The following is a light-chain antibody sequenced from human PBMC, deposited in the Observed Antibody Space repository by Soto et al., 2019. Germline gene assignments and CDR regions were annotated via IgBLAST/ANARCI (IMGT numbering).Light chain of an antibody. V-gene: IGKV2-30*01. CDR3: MQGTRWPPWT. J-gene: IGKJ1*01. CDR2: QVS. CDR1: QSLLSSDGNTY. Sequence: DVVMTQSPLSLPVTLGQPASISCRSNQSLLSSDGNTYLNWFQQRPGQSPRRLTYQVSIRDSGVHDRFSGSGSGTDFPLKISRVEAEDVGIYYCMQGTRWPPWTFGQGTKVEIK.